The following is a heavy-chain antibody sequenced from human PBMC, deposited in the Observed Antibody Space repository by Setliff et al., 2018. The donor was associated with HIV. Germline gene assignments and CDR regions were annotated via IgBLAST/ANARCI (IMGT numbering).Heavy chain of an antibody. V-gene: IGHV1-69*05. CDR3: ARDLSLTTVTTGGRYGMDV. Sequence: GASVKVSCKASGDTLSIHPISWVRQAPGRGLDWMGGIIPAFGTANYAQKFQGRVTITTDESTTTVFMELTGLRSEDTALYHCARDLSLTTVTTGGRYGMDVWGQGTTVTVSS. D-gene: IGHD4-4*01. J-gene: IGHJ6*02. CDR2: IIPAFGTA. CDR1: GDTLSIHP.